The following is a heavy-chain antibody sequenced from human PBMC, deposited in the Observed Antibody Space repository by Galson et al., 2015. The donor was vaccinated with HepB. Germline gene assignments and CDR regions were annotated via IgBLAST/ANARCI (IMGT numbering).Heavy chain of an antibody. D-gene: IGHD4-11*01. CDR1: GFSLTNHG. V-gene: IGHV1-18*01. J-gene: IGHJ4*02. CDR2: ISVYNDNT. Sequence: SVKVSCKASGFSLTNHGISWVRQAPGQGLEWMGWISVYNDNTDYAQKLQGRVTVTTDTSTNTAYMELRSLRSDDTAVYYCARARYSTSPPDYWGQGTLVTVSS. CDR3: ARARYSTSPPDY.